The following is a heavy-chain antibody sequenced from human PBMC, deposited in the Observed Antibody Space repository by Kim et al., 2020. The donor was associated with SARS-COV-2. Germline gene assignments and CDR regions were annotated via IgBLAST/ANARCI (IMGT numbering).Heavy chain of an antibody. CDR2: ISSYSNYI. V-gene: IGHV3-21*01. Sequence: GGSLRLSCVASGFMFSAYRMDWVRQAPGKGPEWVSSISSYSNYIYYADSVKGRFTISRDNAKNSVFLQMNSLRPEDTAVYYCVTDERAYVLGSCGQGNLVTVSS. CDR3: VTDERAYVLGS. J-gene: IGHJ1*01. CDR1: GFMFSAYR. D-gene: IGHD3-16*01.